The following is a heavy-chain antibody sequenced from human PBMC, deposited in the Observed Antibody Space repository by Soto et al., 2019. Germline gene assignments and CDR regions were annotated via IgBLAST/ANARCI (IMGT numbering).Heavy chain of an antibody. D-gene: IGHD5-12*01. CDR3: ARESGYSGYGPLNYGMDV. CDR1: GFTFSSYG. J-gene: IGHJ6*02. CDR2: IWYDGSNK. V-gene: IGHV3-33*01. Sequence: GGSLRLSCAASGFTFSSYGMHWVRQAPGKGLEWVAVIWYDGSNKYYADSVKGRFTISRDNSKNSLYLQMNSLRAEDTAVYYCARESGYSGYGPLNYGMDVWGQGTTVTVSS.